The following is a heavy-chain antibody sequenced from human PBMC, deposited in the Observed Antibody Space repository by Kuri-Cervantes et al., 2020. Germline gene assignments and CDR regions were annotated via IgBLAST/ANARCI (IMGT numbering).Heavy chain of an antibody. V-gene: IGHV2-5*01. J-gene: IGHJ3*02. CDR1: GFSLSTSGVG. Sequence: SGPTLVKPTQTLTLTRTFSGFSLSTSGVGVGWIRQPPGKALEWLALIYWNDDKRYSPSLKSRLTITKDTSKNQVVLTMTNMDPVDTATYYCAHRHSAGAFDIWGQGTMVTVSS. CDR3: AHRHSAGAFDI. CDR2: IYWNDDK. D-gene: IGHD2-21*01.